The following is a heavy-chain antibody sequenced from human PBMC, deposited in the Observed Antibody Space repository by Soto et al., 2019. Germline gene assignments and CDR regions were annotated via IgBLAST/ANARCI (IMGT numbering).Heavy chain of an antibody. J-gene: IGHJ6*02. CDR3: ARPAMVSNHYYYGMDV. CDR2: IYPGDSDT. D-gene: IGHD5-18*01. V-gene: IGHV5-51*01. Sequence: PGASLKISCKGSGCSFTSYWIGWVRQMPGKGLEWMGIIYPGDSDTRYSPSFQGQVTISADKSISTAYLQWSSLKASDTAMYYCARPAMVSNHYYYGMDVWGQGTTVTVSS. CDR1: GCSFTSYW.